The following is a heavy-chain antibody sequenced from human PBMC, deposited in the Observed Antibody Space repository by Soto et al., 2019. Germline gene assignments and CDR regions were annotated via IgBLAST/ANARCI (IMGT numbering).Heavy chain of an antibody. D-gene: IGHD3-22*01. CDR3: ARGEYYYDSSGYYYDFDY. V-gene: IGHV3-74*01. CDR2: INTDGSDT. CDR1: GFTFSSDW. J-gene: IGHJ4*02. Sequence: GGSLRLSCAASGFTFSSDWMHWVRQAPGKGLVWVSRINTDGSDTSYADSVKGRFTISRDNAKNTVYLQMNSLRAEDTAVYYCARGEYYYDSSGYYYDFDYWGQGTLVTVSS.